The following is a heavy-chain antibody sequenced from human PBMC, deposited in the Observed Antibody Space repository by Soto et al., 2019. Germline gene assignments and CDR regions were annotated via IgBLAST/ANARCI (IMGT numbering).Heavy chain of an antibody. D-gene: IGHD3-10*01. CDR2: INHSGRT. V-gene: IGHV4-34*01. Sequence: QVQLQQWGAGLLKPSETLSLTCAVYGGSFSGYYWSWIRQPPGKGLEWIGEINHSGRTNYNPSLKSRVTISVDTSKNQFSLKLSSVTAADTAVYYCARGLSSGFDYWGQGTLVTVSS. J-gene: IGHJ4*02. CDR3: ARGLSSGFDY. CDR1: GGSFSGYY.